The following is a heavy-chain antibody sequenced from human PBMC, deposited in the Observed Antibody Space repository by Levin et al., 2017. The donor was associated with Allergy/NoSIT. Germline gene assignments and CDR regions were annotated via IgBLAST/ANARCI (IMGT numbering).Heavy chain of an antibody. Sequence: SVKVSCKASGGTFSSYTISWVRQAPGQGLEWMGRIIPILGIANYAQKFQGRVTITADKSTSTAYMELSSLRSEDTAVYYCARALRRYYYDSSGYYDDAFDIWGQGTMVTVSS. V-gene: IGHV1-69*02. D-gene: IGHD3-22*01. J-gene: IGHJ3*02. CDR1: GGTFSSYT. CDR3: ARALRRYYYDSSGYYDDAFDI. CDR2: IIPILGIA.